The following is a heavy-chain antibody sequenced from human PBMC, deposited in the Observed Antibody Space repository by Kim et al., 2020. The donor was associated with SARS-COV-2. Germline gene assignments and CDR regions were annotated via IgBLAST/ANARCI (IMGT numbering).Heavy chain of an antibody. J-gene: IGHJ5*02. CDR2: IKQDGSEK. CDR1: GFTFSSYW. V-gene: IGHV3-7*03. Sequence: GGSLRLSCAASGFTFSSYWMSWVRQAPGKGLEWVANIKQDGSEKYYVDSVKGRFTISRDNAKNSLYLQMNSLRAEDTAVYYCARVYYGVAAAGTRVVGWFDPWGQGTLVTVSS. D-gene: IGHD6-13*01. CDR3: ARVYYGVAAAGTRVVGWFDP.